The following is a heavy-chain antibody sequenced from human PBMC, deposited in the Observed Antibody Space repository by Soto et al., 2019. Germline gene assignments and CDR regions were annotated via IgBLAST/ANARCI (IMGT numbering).Heavy chain of an antibody. D-gene: IGHD3-22*01. CDR3: ARSPSMYYYDSSGYYYRPTYFDY. CDR2: ISYKRNNT. J-gene: IGHJ4*02. CDR1: GFNFRVFG. Sequence: QPGGSLSLSCAAPGFNFRVFGMHWVRQAPGKGLEWVAFISYKRNNTDYADSVKGRFTISRDNAKNSLYLQMSSLRAEDTAVYYCARSPSMYYYDSSGYYYRPTYFDYWGQGTLVTVSS. V-gene: IGHV3-30*03.